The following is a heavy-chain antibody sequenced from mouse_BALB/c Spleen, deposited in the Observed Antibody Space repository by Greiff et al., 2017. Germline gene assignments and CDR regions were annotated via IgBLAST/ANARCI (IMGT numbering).Heavy chain of an antibody. J-gene: IGHJ4*01. V-gene: IGHV3-2*02. D-gene: IGHD2-14*01. CDR3: ARFFYRSYAMDY. Sequence: EVKLVESGPGLVKPSQSLSLTCTVTGYSITSDYAWNWIRQFPGNKLEWMGYISYSGSTSYNPSLKSRISITRDTSKNQFFLQLNSVTTEDTATYYCARFFYRSYAMDYWGQGTSVTVSS. CDR2: ISYSGST. CDR1: GYSITSDYA.